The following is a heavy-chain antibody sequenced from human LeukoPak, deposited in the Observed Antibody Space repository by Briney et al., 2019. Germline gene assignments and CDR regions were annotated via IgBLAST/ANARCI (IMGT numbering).Heavy chain of an antibody. CDR2: IIPIFGTA. CDR1: GGTFSCYA. CDR3: ARVRHYYDCSGYSEY. J-gene: IGHJ4*02. V-gene: IGHV1-69*05. Sequence: ASVKLSFKASGGTFSCYAISWVRHAPGQGLEWMGSIIPIFGTANYAQKFQGRVTITTDESTSTAYMELSSLRSEDTAVYYCARVRHYYDCSGYSEYWGQVTLVTVSS. D-gene: IGHD3-22*01.